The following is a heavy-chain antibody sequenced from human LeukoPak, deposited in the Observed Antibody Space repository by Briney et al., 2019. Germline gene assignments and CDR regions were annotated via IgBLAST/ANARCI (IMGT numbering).Heavy chain of an antibody. CDR1: GFTFSTYW. J-gene: IGHJ4*02. CDR3: TREAAAGIDY. V-gene: IGHV3-7*01. CDR2: KKQDGSEK. D-gene: IGHD6-13*01. Sequence: GGSLRLSCAASGFTFSTYWMSWVRQAPGKGLEWVANKKQDGSEKYYLDSVKGRFTISRDNAKNSLYLQMNSLRAEDTAVYFCTREAAAGIDYWGQGTLVTVSS.